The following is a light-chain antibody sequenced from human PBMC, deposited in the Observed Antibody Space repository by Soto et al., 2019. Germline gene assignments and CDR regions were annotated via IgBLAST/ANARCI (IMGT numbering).Light chain of an antibody. V-gene: IGLV2-14*03. CDR2: EVS. CDR1: SSDVGAYDF. CDR3: SSHTTSNTRV. Sequence: QSALTQPASVSGSPGQSIAISCTGTSSDVGAYDFVSWYQQHPDKAPKLLIYEVSNRPSGVSDRFSGPKSVNTATLTISGLQADDLSYYYCSSHTTSNTRVFGTGTKATVL. J-gene: IGLJ1*01.